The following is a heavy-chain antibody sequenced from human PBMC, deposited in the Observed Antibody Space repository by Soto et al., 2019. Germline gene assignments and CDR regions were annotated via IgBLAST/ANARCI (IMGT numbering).Heavy chain of an antibody. V-gene: IGHV1-18*01. J-gene: IGHJ3*02. Sequence: GASVKVSCKASGYTFTSYGISWVRQAPGQGLEWMGWISAYNGNTNYAQKLQGRVTMTTDTSTSTAYMELRSLRSDDTAVYYCARYEGSSGWSTRCADAFDIWGQGTMVTVSS. CDR3: ARYEGSSGWSTRCADAFDI. D-gene: IGHD6-19*01. CDR2: ISAYNGNT. CDR1: GYTFTSYG.